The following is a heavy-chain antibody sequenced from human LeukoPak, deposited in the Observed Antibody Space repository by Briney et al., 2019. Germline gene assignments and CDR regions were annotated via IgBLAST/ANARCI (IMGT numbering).Heavy chain of an antibody. CDR3: AKVVWFGDEIDY. CDR2: IRYDGGNK. V-gene: IGHV3-30*02. Sequence: GGSLRLSCAASGFTFSSYGMHWVRQAPGKGLEWVAFIRYDGGNKYYADSVKGRFTISRDNSKNTLYLQMNSLRAEDTAVYYCAKVVWFGDEIDYWGQGTLVTVSS. J-gene: IGHJ4*02. CDR1: GFTFSSYG. D-gene: IGHD3-10*01.